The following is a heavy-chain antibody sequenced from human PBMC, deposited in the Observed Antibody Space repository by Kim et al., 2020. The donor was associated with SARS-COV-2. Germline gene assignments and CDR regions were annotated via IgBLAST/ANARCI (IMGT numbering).Heavy chain of an antibody. J-gene: IGHJ6*02. D-gene: IGHD6-6*01. Sequence: KNEADSVKGRFTNSRDNSKNTLYLQMNSLRAEDTAVYYCAKDSSIHGMDVWGQGTTVTVSS. CDR2: K. V-gene: IGHV3-30*02. CDR3: AKDSSIHGMDV.